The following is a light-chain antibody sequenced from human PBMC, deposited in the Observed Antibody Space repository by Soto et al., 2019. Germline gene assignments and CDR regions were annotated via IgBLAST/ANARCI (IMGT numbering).Light chain of an antibody. J-gene: IGKJ1*01. CDR3: QQYSTHSWT. V-gene: IGKV1-5*01. Sequence: DVQMTQSPSTLSASVGDRVTIPCRASQSISDWLAWYQQKPGMAPKLLISDASSFQSGVPSRFTGGGSGTEFTLTISNLQPDDFASYYCQQYSTHSWTFGQGTKVDIK. CDR2: DAS. CDR1: QSISDW.